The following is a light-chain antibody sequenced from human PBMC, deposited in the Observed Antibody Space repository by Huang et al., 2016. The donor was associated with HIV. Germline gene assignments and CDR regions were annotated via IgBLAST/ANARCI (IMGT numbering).Light chain of an antibody. CDR3: LQYNTWPKT. CDR1: QSVSTN. V-gene: IGKV3-15*01. CDR2: AAS. J-gene: IGKJ1*01. Sequence: ETEMTQFPATLSVSPGESATLSCRASQSVSTNLAWYQQKPGQAPRLLIYAASTRAPVVPGRFGGSGSGTGFTLTISSLQSEDFAIYYCLQYNTWPKTFGQGTRVDFK.